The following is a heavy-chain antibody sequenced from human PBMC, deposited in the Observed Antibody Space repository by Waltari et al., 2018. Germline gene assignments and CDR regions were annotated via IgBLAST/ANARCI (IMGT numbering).Heavy chain of an antibody. CDR2: IIPIVGAP. J-gene: IGHJ2*01. V-gene: IGHV1-69*01. D-gene: IGHD2-8*02. Sequence: QVQLVQSGAEVKKPGSSVKVSCKASGDTFSNYAIAWVRQAPGQGLEWMGGIIPIVGAPKSAQKFQGRVTITADESTSTAYMALSSLRSDDTAVDYCAISTGSDWYFDLWGRGTLVTVSS. CDR3: AISTGSDWYFDL. CDR1: GDTFSNYA.